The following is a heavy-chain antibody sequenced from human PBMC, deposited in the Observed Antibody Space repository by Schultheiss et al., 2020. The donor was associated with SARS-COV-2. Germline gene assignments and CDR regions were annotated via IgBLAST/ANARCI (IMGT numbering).Heavy chain of an antibody. J-gene: IGHJ4*02. D-gene: IGHD3-3*01. CDR2: IYSGGST. Sequence: GGSLRLSCAASGFTFSDYYMSWIRQAPGKGLEWVSVIYSGGSTYYADSVKGRFTISRDNSKNTLYLQMNSLRAEDTAVYYCAKTVLRFLEPFDYWGQGTLVTV. V-gene: IGHV3-53*01. CDR1: GFTFSDYY. CDR3: AKTVLRFLEPFDY.